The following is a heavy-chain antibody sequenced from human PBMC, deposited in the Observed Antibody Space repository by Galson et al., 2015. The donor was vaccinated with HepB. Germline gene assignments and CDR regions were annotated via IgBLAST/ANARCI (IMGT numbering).Heavy chain of an antibody. D-gene: IGHD2-15*01. CDR2: VKSKTYGGTT. CDR1: GFTFSNTW. V-gene: IGHV3-15*01. CDR3: TTDSFS. J-gene: IGHJ5*02. Sequence: SLRLSCAASGFTFSNTWMSWVRQAPGKGLEWVARVKSKTYGGTTDYAAPVEGRFTISRDDSKNTLFLQMNSLKTEDTAVYYCTTDSFSWGQGTLVTVSS.